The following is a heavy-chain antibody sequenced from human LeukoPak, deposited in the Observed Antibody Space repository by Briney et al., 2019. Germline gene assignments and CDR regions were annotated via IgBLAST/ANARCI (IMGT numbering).Heavy chain of an antibody. CDR2: IWYDGSNK. V-gene: IGHV3-33*01. D-gene: IGHD6-19*01. J-gene: IGHJ4*02. Sequence: GGSLRLSCAASGFTFSSYGMHWVRQAPGKGLEWVAVIWYDGSNKYYADSVKGRFTISRDNSKNTLYLQMNSLRAEDRAVYYCARGPPSGWYYFDYWGQGTLVTVSS. CDR3: ARGPPSGWYYFDY. CDR1: GFTFSSYG.